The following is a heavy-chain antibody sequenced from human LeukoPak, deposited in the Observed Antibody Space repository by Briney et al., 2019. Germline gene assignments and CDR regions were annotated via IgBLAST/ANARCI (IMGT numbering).Heavy chain of an antibody. CDR2: LYDDGRK. Sequence: GGSLRLSCTASRFTVSSSQMSWVRQAPGKGLEGVSILYDDGRKSYADSVKGRFTISRDNSKNTLYLQMKSLRAEDTAVYYCARGGVENSFDYWGQGTLVTVSS. CDR3: ARGGVENSFDY. CDR1: RFTVSSSQ. J-gene: IGHJ4*02. V-gene: IGHV3-66*01. D-gene: IGHD3-10*01.